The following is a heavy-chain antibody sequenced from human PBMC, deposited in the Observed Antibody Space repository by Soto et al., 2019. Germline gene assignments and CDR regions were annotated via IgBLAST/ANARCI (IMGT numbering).Heavy chain of an antibody. CDR2: IYPVDSDT. J-gene: IGHJ4*02. V-gene: IGHV5-51*01. CDR3: ARSISGSYSHFDS. Sequence: SLKSSRQDSSYSVTSYWNSWVRQMPGKGLEWMGIIYPVDSDTRYSPSFQGQVTISADKSISTAYPQWSSLKASDTDMYYCARSISGSYSHFDSWGQGTQVTVSS. CDR1: SYSVTSYW. D-gene: IGHD3-10*01.